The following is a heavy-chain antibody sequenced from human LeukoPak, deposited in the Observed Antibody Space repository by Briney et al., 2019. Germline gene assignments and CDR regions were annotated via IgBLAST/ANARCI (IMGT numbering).Heavy chain of an antibody. CDR1: GGSISSYY. CDR2: IHCSRSP. D-gene: IGHD6-13*01. J-gene: IGHJ4*02. CDR3: ARQRRHSSSWYVIDY. V-gene: IGHV4-59*08. Sequence: SETLSLTCTVSGGSISSYYWSWVRPPPRKGMEWSGNIHCSRSPNYNPSLKSRVTISVDTSKNQFPLKLRSVTAADTAVYYCARQRRHSSSWYVIDYWGQGTLVTVSS.